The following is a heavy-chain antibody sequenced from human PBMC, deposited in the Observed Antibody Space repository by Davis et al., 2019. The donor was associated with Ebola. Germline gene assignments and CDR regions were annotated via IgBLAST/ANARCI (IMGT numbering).Heavy chain of an antibody. CDR2: IDWDDDK. V-gene: IGHV2-70*01. J-gene: IGHJ3*02. Sequence: SGPTLVKPTQTLTLTCTFSGFSLTTSGMCVSWIRQPPGKALEWLALIDWDDDKYYSTSVKTRLTISKDTSKNQVVLTMTNMGPVDTGTYFCARSAWRNAFDIWGQGTMVTVSS. CDR1: GFSLTTSGMC. D-gene: IGHD3-3*01. CDR3: ARSAWRNAFDI.